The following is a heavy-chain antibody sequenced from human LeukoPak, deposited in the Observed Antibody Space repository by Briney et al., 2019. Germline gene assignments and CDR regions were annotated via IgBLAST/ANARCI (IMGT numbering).Heavy chain of an antibody. CDR2: IYHTGNT. Sequence: SETLSLTCAVSGYSISSGYYWGWIRPPPGKGLEWIRSIYHTGNTYYNPSLKSRVTISVDTSKNQFSLKLSSVTAADTAVYYCARHYDSSGYSHFDYWGQGTLVTVSS. J-gene: IGHJ4*02. CDR3: ARHYDSSGYSHFDY. CDR1: GYSISSGYY. V-gene: IGHV4-38-2*01. D-gene: IGHD3-22*01.